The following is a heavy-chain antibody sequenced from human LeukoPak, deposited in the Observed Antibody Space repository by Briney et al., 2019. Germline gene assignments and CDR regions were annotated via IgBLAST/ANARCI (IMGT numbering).Heavy chain of an antibody. Sequence: ASVKVSCKASGYTFTSYAMNWVRQAPGQGLEWMGWINTNTGNPTYAQGFTGRFVFSLDTSVSTAYLQISSLKAEDTAVYCCARDGVAAAAQGYVDYWGQGTLVTVSS. D-gene: IGHD6-13*01. CDR1: GYTFTSYA. CDR3: ARDGVAAAAQGYVDY. V-gene: IGHV7-4-1*02. CDR2: INTNTGNP. J-gene: IGHJ4*02.